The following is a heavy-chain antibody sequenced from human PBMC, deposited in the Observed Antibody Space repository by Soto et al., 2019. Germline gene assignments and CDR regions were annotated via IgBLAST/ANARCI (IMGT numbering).Heavy chain of an antibody. CDR3: GGGSVVVVAATAYYYYGMDV. CDR2: INPIFGTA. Sequence: SVKVSCKASGGTFSSYAISWVRQAPGQGLEWMGGINPIFGTANYAQKFQGRVTITADQSTSTAYMELSSLRSEDTAVYYCGGGSVVVVAATAYYYYGMDVWGQGTTVTVSS. J-gene: IGHJ6*02. V-gene: IGHV1-69*13. D-gene: IGHD2-15*01. CDR1: GGTFSSYA.